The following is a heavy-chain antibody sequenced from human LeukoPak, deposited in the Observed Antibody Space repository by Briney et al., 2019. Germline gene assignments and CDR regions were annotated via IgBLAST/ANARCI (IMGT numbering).Heavy chain of an antibody. CDR1: GGSIYSSNW. D-gene: IGHD2-2*01. Sequence: SETLSLTCAVSGGSIYSSNWWSWVRQSPGKGLEWIGEIHHSGSTNYSPSLKSRLTISLDRSKNQFSLNLNSVTAADTAAYYCAVLRLHCSGIICPDYWGQGTLVTVSA. V-gene: IGHV4-4*02. CDR3: AVLRLHCSGIICPDY. CDR2: IHHSGST. J-gene: IGHJ4*02.